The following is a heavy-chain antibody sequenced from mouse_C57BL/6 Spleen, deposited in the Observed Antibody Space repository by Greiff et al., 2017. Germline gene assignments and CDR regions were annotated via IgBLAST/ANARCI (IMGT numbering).Heavy chain of an antibody. V-gene: IGHV3-6*01. J-gene: IGHJ1*03. CDR2: ISYDGSN. CDR3: ARGGAYGSSEGYFDV. Sequence: EVHLVESGPGLVKPSQSLSLTCSVTGYSITSGYYWNWIRQFPGNKLEWMGYISYDGSNNYNPSLKNRISITRDTSKNQFFLKLNSVTTEDTATYYGARGGAYGSSEGYFDVWGTGTTVTVSS. D-gene: IGHD1-1*01. CDR1: GYSITSGYY.